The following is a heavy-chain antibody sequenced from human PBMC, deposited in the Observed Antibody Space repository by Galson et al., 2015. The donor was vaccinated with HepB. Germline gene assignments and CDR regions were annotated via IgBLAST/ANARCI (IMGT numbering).Heavy chain of an antibody. Sequence: SLRLSCAASGFTFSSYGMHWVRQAPGKGLEWVVVISYDGSNKYYADSVKGRFTISRDNSKNTLYLQMNSLRAEDTAVYYCAKNSGGDYGGNSHGAFDIWGQGTMVTVSP. CDR3: AKNSGGDYGGNSHGAFDI. CDR2: ISYDGSNK. V-gene: IGHV3-30*18. J-gene: IGHJ3*02. D-gene: IGHD4-23*01. CDR1: GFTFSSYG.